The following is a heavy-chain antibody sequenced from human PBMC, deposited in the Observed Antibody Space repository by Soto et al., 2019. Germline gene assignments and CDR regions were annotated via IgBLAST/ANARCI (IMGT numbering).Heavy chain of an antibody. V-gene: IGHV3-48*03. CDR1: GFTFSSYE. Sequence: EVQLVESGGGLVQPGGSLRLSCAASGFTFSSYEMNWVRQAPGKGLEWVSYISSSGSTTYYADSVKGRFTISRDNAKNSLYLQMNSLRAEDTAVYYCASPPYGDYVPYWGQGTLVTVSS. D-gene: IGHD4-17*01. CDR3: ASPPYGDYVPY. J-gene: IGHJ4*02. CDR2: ISSSGSTT.